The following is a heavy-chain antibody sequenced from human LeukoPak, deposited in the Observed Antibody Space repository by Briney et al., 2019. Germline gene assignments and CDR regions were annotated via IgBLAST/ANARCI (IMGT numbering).Heavy chain of an antibody. CDR3: AREYLSPPSSGSYFPFDY. CDR2: IIPIFGTA. D-gene: IGHD1-26*01. CDR1: GGTFSSYA. J-gene: IGHJ4*02. Sequence: GASVKVSCKASGGTFSSYAISWVRQAPGQGLEWMGRIIPIFGTANYAQKFQGRVTITADESTSTAYMELSSLRSEDTAVYYCAREYLSPPSSGSYFPFDYWGQGTLVTVSS. V-gene: IGHV1-69*13.